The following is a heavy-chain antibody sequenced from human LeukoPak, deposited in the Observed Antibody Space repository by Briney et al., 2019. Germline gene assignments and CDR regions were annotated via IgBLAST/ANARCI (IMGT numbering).Heavy chain of an antibody. J-gene: IGHJ4*02. CDR3: ARDLMT. Sequence: PSETLSLTCAVYGGSFSGKYWTRIRQPPGKGLEWIGEITYSGSIYYKPSLKSRVTISVDTSKNQFSLKLNSVTAADTAMYYCARDLMTWGQGTLVAVSS. CDR2: ITYSGSI. V-gene: IGHV4-34*01. CDR1: GGSFSGKY.